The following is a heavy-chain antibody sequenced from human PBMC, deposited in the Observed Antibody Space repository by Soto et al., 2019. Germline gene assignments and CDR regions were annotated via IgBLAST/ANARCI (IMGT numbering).Heavy chain of an antibody. V-gene: IGHV3-23*01. Sequence: GGSLRLSCAASGFTFSSYAMSWVRQAPGKGLEWVSAISGSGGSTYYADSVKGRFTFSRDNSKNTLYLQMNSLRAEDTAVYYCAKGVGYYGSGSLFDYWGQGTLVTVSS. CDR1: GFTFSSYA. CDR2: ISGSGGST. D-gene: IGHD3-10*01. CDR3: AKGVGYYGSGSLFDY. J-gene: IGHJ4*02.